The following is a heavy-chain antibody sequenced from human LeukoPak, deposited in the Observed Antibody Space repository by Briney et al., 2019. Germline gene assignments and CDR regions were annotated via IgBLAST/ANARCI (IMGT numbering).Heavy chain of an antibody. J-gene: IGHJ4*02. V-gene: IGHV4-59*01. Sequence: PSETLSLTCTVSGGSISSYYWSWIRQPPGKGLEWIGYIYYSGSTNYNPSLKSRVTISVDTSKNQFSLKLSSVTAADTAVYYCARIIVIKDPNCTNGVCPRYFDYWGQGTLVTVSS. D-gene: IGHD2-8*01. CDR3: ARIIVIKDPNCTNGVCPRYFDY. CDR1: GGSISSYY. CDR2: IYYSGST.